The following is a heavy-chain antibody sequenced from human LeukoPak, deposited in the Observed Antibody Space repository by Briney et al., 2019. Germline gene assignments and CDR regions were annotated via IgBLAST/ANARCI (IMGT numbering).Heavy chain of an antibody. J-gene: IGHJ1*01. CDR1: GYTFTGYY. Sequence: GASVKVSCKASGYTFTGYYIHWVRQAPGQGLEWMGWINPISGGTNYAQKFQGRVTMTRDTSISTAYMELSRLRSDDTAVYYCARALLYDFWSGYSRAEYFQHWGQGTLVTVSS. CDR2: INPISGGT. D-gene: IGHD3-3*01. V-gene: IGHV1-2*02. CDR3: ARALLYDFWSGYSRAEYFQH.